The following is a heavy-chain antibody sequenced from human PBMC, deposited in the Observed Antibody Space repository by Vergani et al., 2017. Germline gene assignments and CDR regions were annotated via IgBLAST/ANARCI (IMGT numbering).Heavy chain of an antibody. CDR3: ARDYGYYYDSSGYLPGRD. Sequence: QVQLQESGPGLVKPSETLSLTCTVSGRSISSYYWSWIRQPPGKGLEWIGYIYYSGSTNYNPSLKSRVTISVDTSKNQFSLKLSSVTAADTAVYYCARDYGYYYDSSGYLPGRDWGQGTLVTVSS. J-gene: IGHJ4*02. D-gene: IGHD3-22*01. V-gene: IGHV4-59*01. CDR2: IYYSGST. CDR1: GRSISSYY.